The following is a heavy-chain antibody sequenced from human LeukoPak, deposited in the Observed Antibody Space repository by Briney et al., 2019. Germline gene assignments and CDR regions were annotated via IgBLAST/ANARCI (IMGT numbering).Heavy chain of an antibody. J-gene: IGHJ4*02. V-gene: IGHV1-2*02. CDR1: GYTFTGYY. D-gene: IGHD3-3*01. CDR2: INPNSGGT. CDR3: ARGYDLWSGYRIDY. Sequence: ASVKVSCKASGYTFTGYYMHWVRQAPGQGLEWMGWINPNSGGTNYAQKFQGRVTMTRDTSISTAYMELSRLRSDDTAVYYCARGYDLWSGYRIDYWGQGTLVTVSS.